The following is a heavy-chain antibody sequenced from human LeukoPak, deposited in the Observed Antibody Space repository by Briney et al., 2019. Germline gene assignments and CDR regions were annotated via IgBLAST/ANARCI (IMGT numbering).Heavy chain of an antibody. CDR3: ARVEGPAATYYYYGMDV. Sequence: SETLSLTCAVSGGSISSGNYYWSWIRQPPGKGLEWIGYIYYSGSTNYNPSLKSQVTISVDTSKNQFSLKLSSVTAADTAVYYCARVEGPAATYYYYGMDVWGQGTTVTVSS. J-gene: IGHJ6*02. D-gene: IGHD2-2*01. CDR2: IYYSGST. V-gene: IGHV4-61*01. CDR1: GGSISSGNYY.